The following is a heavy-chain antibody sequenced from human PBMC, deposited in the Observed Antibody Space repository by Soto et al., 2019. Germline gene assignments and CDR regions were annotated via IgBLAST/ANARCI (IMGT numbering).Heavy chain of an antibody. CDR2: IYYSGST. Sequence: SSETLSLTCTVSGGSISSYYWSWIRQPPGKGLEWIGYIYYSGSTNYNPSLKSRVTISVDTSKNQFSLKLSSVTAADTAVYYCARGDCSSTSCYVPYYYYMDVWGKGTTVTVSS. J-gene: IGHJ6*03. CDR1: GGSISSYY. D-gene: IGHD2-2*01. V-gene: IGHV4-59*08. CDR3: ARGDCSSTSCYVPYYYYMDV.